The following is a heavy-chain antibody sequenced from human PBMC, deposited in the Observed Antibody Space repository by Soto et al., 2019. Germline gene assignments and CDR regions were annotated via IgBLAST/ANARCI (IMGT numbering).Heavy chain of an antibody. V-gene: IGHV3-48*01. Sequence: EVQLVESGGGLVQPGGSLRLSCAASGFTFSSYSMNWVRQAPGKGLEWVSYISSSSSTIYYADSVKGRFTISRDNAKNSLYLQMNSLRAEDTAVYYCAIDHHRYYYGSGVDYWGQGTLVTVSS. CDR1: GFTFSSYS. CDR3: AIDHHRYYYGSGVDY. J-gene: IGHJ4*02. CDR2: ISSSSSTI. D-gene: IGHD3-10*01.